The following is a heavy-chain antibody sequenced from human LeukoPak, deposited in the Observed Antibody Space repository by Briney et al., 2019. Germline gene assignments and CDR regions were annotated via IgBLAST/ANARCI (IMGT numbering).Heavy chain of an antibody. J-gene: IGHJ3*02. D-gene: IGHD3-3*01. CDR2: IYYSGST. CDR3: ARVRFLEWTHAFDI. V-gene: IGHV4-59*08. CDR1: GGSISSYY. Sequence: SETLSLTCTVSGGSISSYYWSWIRQPPGKGLEWIGYIYYSGSTNYNPSLKSRVTISVDTSKNQFSLKLSSVTTADTAVYYCARVRFLEWTHAFDIWGQGTMVTVSS.